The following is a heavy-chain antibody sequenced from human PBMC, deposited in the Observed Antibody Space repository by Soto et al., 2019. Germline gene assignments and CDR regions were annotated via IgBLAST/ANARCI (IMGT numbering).Heavy chain of an antibody. CDR1: GGSFSGYY. D-gene: IGHD3-16*02. CDR3: ERGRTFYDYVGGSYRSCWFDP. V-gene: IGHV4-34*01. Sequence: QVQLQQWGAGLLKPSETLSLTCAVYGGSFSGYYWSWIRQPPGKGLEWIGEINHSGSTNYNPSLKSRVTISVDTSKNQFSLKLSSVTAADTAVYYAERGRTFYDYVGGSYRSCWFDPWGQGTLVTVSS. J-gene: IGHJ5*02. CDR2: INHSGST.